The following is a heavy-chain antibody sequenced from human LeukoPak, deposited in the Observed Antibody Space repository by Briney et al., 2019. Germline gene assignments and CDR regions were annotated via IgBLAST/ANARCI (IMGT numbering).Heavy chain of an antibody. CDR1: GFTFSDYY. J-gene: IGHJ3*02. D-gene: IGHD6-13*01. V-gene: IGHV3-11*01. CDR3: ARVGRGIAAAGFGAFDI. Sequence: PGGSLRLSCAASGFTFSDYYMTWIRQAPGKGLEWVSYISGGATTIFYADSVKGRFTISRDNAKNSLYLQMNGLRAEDTAVYYCARVGRGIAAAGFGAFDIWGQGTMLTVSS. CDR2: ISGGATTI.